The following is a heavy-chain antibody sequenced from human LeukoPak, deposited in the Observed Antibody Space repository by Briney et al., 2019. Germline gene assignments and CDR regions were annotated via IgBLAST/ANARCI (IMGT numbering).Heavy chain of an antibody. CDR3: ATDQLCFRELGPSPGMAV. D-gene: IGHD3-10*01. Sequence: GGALRLSCAASGFTFSNYVIHGVRQAPGKGLEWVAVISYDGSNKYYADSVRGRVTISRDTSKNTRYLQKSSLRAQGTALYYTATDQLCFRELGPSPGMAVCGQGTTVTVSS. J-gene: IGHJ6*02. CDR1: GFTFSNYV. V-gene: IGHV3-30-3*01. CDR2: ISYDGSNK.